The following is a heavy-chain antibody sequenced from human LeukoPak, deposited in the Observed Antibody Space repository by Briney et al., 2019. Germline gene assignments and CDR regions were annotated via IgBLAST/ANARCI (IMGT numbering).Heavy chain of an antibody. V-gene: IGHV4-30-2*01. CDR2: IHHTGST. CDR1: GGSISSSGYS. D-gene: IGHD2-21*02. J-gene: IGHJ5*02. Sequence: SETLSLTCAVSGGSISSSGYSWSWIRQPPGKGLEWIGYIHHTGSTYYNPSLKSRVTISVDRSKNQFSLKLSSVTAADTAMYFCARTPAYCGGDCYYFDPWGQGTLVTVSS. CDR3: ARTPAYCGGDCYYFDP.